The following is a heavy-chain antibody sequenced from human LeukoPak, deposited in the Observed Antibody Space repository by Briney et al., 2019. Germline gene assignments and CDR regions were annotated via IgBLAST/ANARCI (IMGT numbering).Heavy chain of an antibody. V-gene: IGHV1-46*03. CDR2: INPSGGST. CDR3: AREKYSGTPTTGEGGFDY. CDR1: GYTFTSYY. Sequence: GASVKVSCKASGYTFTSYYMHWVRQAPGQGLEWMGIINPSGGSTSYAQKFQGKVTMTRDTSTSTVHMELSSLRSEDTAVYYCAREKYSGTPTTGEGGFDYWGQGTLVTVSS. D-gene: IGHD1-26*01. J-gene: IGHJ4*02.